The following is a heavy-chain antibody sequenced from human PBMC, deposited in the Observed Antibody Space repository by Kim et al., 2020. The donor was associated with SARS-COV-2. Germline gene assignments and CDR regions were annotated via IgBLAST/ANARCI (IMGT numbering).Heavy chain of an antibody. V-gene: IGHV4-31*03. CDR3: AREVRGFVDY. Sequence: SETLSLTCTVSGGSISSGGYYWSWIRQHPGKGLEWIGYIYYSGSTYYNPSLKSRVTISVDTSKNQFSLKLSSVTAADTAVYYCAREVRGFVDYWGQGTLVTVSS. CDR2: IYYSGST. CDR1: GGSISSGGYY. J-gene: IGHJ4*02. D-gene: IGHD3-10*01.